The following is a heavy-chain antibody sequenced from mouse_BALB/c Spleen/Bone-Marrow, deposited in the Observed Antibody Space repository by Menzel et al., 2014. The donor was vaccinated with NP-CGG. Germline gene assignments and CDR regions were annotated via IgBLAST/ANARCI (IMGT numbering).Heavy chain of an antibody. V-gene: IGHV5-9-3*01. CDR3: ARQYDYDGAWFAY. CDR2: ISSGGSYA. D-gene: IGHD2-4*01. CDR1: GFTFSSYA. J-gene: IGHJ3*01. Sequence: EVQLQQSGGGLVQPGGSLKLSCAASGFTFSSYAMSWVRQTPEKRLEWVATISSGGSYAYYPDSVKGRFTISRDNAKNTLYLQMSSLRSEDTAMYYCARQYDYDGAWFAYWGQGTLVTVSA.